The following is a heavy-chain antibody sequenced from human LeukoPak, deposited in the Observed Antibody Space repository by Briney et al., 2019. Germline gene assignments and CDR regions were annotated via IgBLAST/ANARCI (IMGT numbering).Heavy chain of an antibody. D-gene: IGHD3-10*01. CDR1: GYTFTDYY. V-gene: IGHV1-2*02. Sequence: ASVKVSCKASGYTFTDYYMHWVRQAPGQGLDWVGWINPTSGATNYAQKFQGRVTMTRDTSISTAYMELSRLRSDDTAVYYCARAYYYGSGSYPGDYWGQGTLVTVSS. CDR2: INPTSGAT. J-gene: IGHJ4*02. CDR3: ARAYYYGSGSYPGDY.